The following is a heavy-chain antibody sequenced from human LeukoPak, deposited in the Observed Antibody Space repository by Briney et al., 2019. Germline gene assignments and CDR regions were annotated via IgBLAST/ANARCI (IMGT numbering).Heavy chain of an antibody. Sequence: PSETLSLTCTVSGGSIYSSNYFCGWVRQPPGKGLEWIGSIYYSGSSYYSPSLRSRVTISVDTSKNQFSLKLSSVTAADTAVYYCARHSALTTFTFDYWGQGTLVTVSS. CDR1: GGSIYSSNYF. D-gene: IGHD2/OR15-2a*01. V-gene: IGHV4-39*01. CDR2: IYYSGSS. J-gene: IGHJ4*02. CDR3: ARHSALTTFTFDY.